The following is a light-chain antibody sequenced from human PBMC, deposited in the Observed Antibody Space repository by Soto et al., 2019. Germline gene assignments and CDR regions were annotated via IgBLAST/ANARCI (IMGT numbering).Light chain of an antibody. CDR3: RPCTSSSTLSA. Sequence: QSVLTQPASVSGSPGQSITISCTGTSSDVGGYNYVSWYQQHQGKAPQLIIYEVSNRPSAVSNRFSGSKSGNTASLTISALQAEYESEYQCRPCTSSSTLSAFGTGPNVT. CDR2: EVS. J-gene: IGLJ1*01. CDR1: SSDVGGYNY. V-gene: IGLV2-14*01.